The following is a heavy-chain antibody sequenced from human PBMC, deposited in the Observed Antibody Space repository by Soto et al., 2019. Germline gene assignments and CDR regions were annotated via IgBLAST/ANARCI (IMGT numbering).Heavy chain of an antibody. CDR2: ISSSGSTI. D-gene: IGHD3-10*01. CDR1: GFTFSSYE. CDR3: AIFGDGSGSYYTVYSYYGMDV. Sequence: GGSLRLSCAASGFTFSSYEMNWVRQAPGKGLEWVSYISSSGSTIYYADSVKGRFTISRDNAKNSLYLQMNSLRAEDTAVYYCAIFGDGSGSYYTVYSYYGMDVCGQGTTVTVYS. V-gene: IGHV3-48*03. J-gene: IGHJ6*02.